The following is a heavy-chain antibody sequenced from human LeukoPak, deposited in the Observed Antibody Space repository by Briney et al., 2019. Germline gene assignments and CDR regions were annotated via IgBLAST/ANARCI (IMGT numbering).Heavy chain of an antibody. V-gene: IGHV3-30*04. CDR1: GFTFSSYA. J-gene: IGHJ6*04. CDR2: ISYDGSNK. D-gene: IGHD2-15*01. CDR3: ARVRCSGGSCYLTNGMDV. Sequence: PGGSLRLSCAASGFTFSSYAMHWVRQAPGKGLEWGAVISYDGSNKYYADSVKGRFTISRDNSKNTLYLQMNSLRAEDTAVYYCARVRCSGGSCYLTNGMDVWGNGATVTVSS.